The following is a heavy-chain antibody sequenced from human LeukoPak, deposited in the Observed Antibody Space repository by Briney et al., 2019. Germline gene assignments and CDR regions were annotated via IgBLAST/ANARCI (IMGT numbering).Heavy chain of an antibody. J-gene: IGHJ4*02. V-gene: IGHV3-7*04. CDR1: GFTFSAFW. Sequence: GGSLRLSCAASGFTFSAFWMTWVRQAPGKGLEWVASIKEDGSEKFYVDSVKGRFTISRDNAKKSLYLQMNSLTAEDAAVYYCARGRDNVYWGQGTLVTVSS. D-gene: IGHD5-24*01. CDR2: IKEDGSEK. CDR3: ARGRDNVY.